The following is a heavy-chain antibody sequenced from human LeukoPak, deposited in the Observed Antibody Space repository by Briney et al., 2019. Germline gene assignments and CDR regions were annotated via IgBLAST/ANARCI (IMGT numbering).Heavy chain of an antibody. D-gene: IGHD6-6*01. CDR1: GFTFSSYA. CDR2: ISYDGSNK. V-gene: IGHV3-30-3*01. J-gene: IGHJ4*02. CDR3: ARFKEQLVYYFDY. Sequence: GGSLRLSRAASGFTFSSYAMHWVRQAPGKGLEWVAVISYDGSNKYYADSVKGRFTISRDNSKNTLYLQMNSLRAEDTAVYYCARFKEQLVYYFDYWGQGTLVTVSS.